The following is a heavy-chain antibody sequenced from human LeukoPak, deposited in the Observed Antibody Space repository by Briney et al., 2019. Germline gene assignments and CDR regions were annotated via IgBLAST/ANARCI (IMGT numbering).Heavy chain of an antibody. J-gene: IGHJ5*02. CDR3: ARDSGTTGEVKFDP. Sequence: TTSETLSLTCTVSGDSISRYYWSWIRQPAGKGLEWIGRIYNGGIITYNPSLKSRVTMSIDTSNNPFSLRLRFVTAADTAVYYCARDSGTTGEVKFDPWGQGTLVTVSS. CDR2: IYNGGII. V-gene: IGHV4-4*07. CDR1: GDSISRYY. D-gene: IGHD3-10*01.